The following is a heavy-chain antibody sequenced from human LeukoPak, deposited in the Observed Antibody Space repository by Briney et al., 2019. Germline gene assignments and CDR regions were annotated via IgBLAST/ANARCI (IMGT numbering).Heavy chain of an antibody. CDR2: ISGIGGST. CDR1: RFIFSSYR. CDR3: AKHFNYAASAAFDI. J-gene: IGHJ3*02. V-gene: IGHV3-23*01. Sequence: GGSLRLSCAASRFIFSSYRMSWVRQAPGKGLEWVSAISGIGGSTYYADSVKGRFTISRDNSKNTLYVQMNSLRAEDTAVYYCAKHFNYAASAAFDIWGQGTMVSVSS. D-gene: IGHD3-9*01.